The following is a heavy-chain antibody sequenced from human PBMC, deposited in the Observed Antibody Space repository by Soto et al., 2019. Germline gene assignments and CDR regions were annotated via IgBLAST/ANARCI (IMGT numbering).Heavy chain of an antibody. Sequence: EVQLLESGGGLVQPVGSLRLSCAASGFTFSSYAMSWVRQAPGKGLEWVSAISGSGGSTYYADSVKGRFTISRDNSKNTLYLQMNSLRAEDTAVYYCAKERYCSSTSCYTDLYYYYYYGMDVWGQGTTVTVSS. D-gene: IGHD2-2*02. CDR1: GFTFSSYA. J-gene: IGHJ6*02. CDR3: AKERYCSSTSCYTDLYYYYYYGMDV. V-gene: IGHV3-23*01. CDR2: ISGSGGST.